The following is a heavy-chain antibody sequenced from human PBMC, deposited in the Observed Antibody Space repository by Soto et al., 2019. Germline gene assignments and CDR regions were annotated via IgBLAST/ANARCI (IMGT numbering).Heavy chain of an antibody. CDR3: ARVGSWHQIDY. Sequence: GASVKVSCKGAGYTFSNYYMHWVRQAPGQGLEWMGIINPSGDSTSYAQEFQGRVTMTRETSTSTAYMELSSLRSEDTAVYYCARVGSWHQIDYWGQGTLVTVSS. J-gene: IGHJ4*02. D-gene: IGHD6-13*01. CDR2: INPSGDST. CDR1: GYTFSNYY. V-gene: IGHV1-46*01.